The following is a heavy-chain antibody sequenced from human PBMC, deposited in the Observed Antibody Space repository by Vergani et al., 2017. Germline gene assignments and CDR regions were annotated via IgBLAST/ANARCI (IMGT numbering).Heavy chain of an antibody. CDR2: IHPADSDT. Sequence: EVQLVQSGAEVKKPGESLKISCQISRYSFTNYWIGWVRQMPGKGLEWMGIIHPADSDTRYSPSFQGQVTLSVDKSISTAYLQRSSLRASDSAMYYCARLYGRDSSGSKYFDYWVQGTLVTVSS. V-gene: IGHV5-51*01. CDR1: RYSFTNYW. D-gene: IGHD3-22*01. J-gene: IGHJ4*02. CDR3: ARLYGRDSSGSKYFDY.